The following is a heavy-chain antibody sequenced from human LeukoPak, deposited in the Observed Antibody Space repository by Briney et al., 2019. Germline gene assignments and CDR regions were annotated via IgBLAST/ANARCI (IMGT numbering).Heavy chain of an antibody. D-gene: IGHD2-15*01. V-gene: IGHV1-69*02. CDR1: GPTFNTYT. CDR2: IIPVFGIA. CDR3: ALEHDCSRFPCTEF. J-gene: IGHJ4*02. Sequence: ASVKVSCKASGPTFNTYTINWVRQAPGQGLELLGRIIPVFGIADSTQNFRGRVTISADTAATTAYMELNNLRSEDTAVYYCALEHDCSRFPCTEFWGQGTLVTVSS.